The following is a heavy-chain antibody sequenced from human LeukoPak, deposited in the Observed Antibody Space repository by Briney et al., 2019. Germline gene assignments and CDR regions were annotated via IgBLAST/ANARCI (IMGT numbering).Heavy chain of an antibody. CDR1: GGTFSSYA. CDR3: ARAAAGTGYYFDY. V-gene: IGHV1-69*06. CDR2: IIPIFGTA. D-gene: IGHD6-13*01. Sequence: SVKVSCKASGGTFSSYAISWVRQAPGQGLEWMGGIIPIFGTANYAQKFQGRVTITADKSTSTAYMELSSLRSVDTAVYYCARAAAGTGYYFDYWGQGTLVTVSS. J-gene: IGHJ4*02.